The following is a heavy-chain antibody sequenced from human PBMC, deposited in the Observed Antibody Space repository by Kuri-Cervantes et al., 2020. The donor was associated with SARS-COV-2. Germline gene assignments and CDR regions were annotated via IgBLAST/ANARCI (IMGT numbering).Heavy chain of an antibody. D-gene: IGHD1-26*01. V-gene: IGHV4-39*02. J-gene: IGHJ4*02. Sequence: SETLSLTCTVSGGSISSSSYYWGWIRQPPGEGLEWIGSIYYSGSTYYNPSLKSRVTISVDTSKNQFSLKLSSVTAADTAVYYCARDRTGGSDFDYWGQGTLVTVSS. CDR3: ARDRTGGSDFDY. CDR2: IYYSGST. CDR1: GGSISSSSYY.